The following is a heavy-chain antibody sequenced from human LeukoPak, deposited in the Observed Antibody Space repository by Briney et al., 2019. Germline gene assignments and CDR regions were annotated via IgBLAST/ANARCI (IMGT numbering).Heavy chain of an antibody. CDR2: ISAYNGNT. J-gene: IGHJ3*01. CDR3: ARDIDIVVVPAAPGAFDF. CDR1: GCTFTSYG. V-gene: IGHV1-18*04. D-gene: IGHD2-2*01. Sequence: ASVKVSCKASGCTFTSYGISWVRQAPGQGIEWMGWISAYNGNTNYAQKLQGRVTMTTDTSTSTAYMELRSLRSDDTAVYYCARDIDIVVVPAAPGAFDFWGQGTMVTVSS.